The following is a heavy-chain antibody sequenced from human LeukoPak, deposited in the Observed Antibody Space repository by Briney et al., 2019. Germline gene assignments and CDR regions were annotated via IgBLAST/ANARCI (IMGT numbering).Heavy chain of an antibody. CDR1: GYTFTDYY. V-gene: IGHV1-2*02. J-gene: IGHJ6*02. CDR3: ARISILATIWTPNYGMDV. D-gene: IGHD5-12*01. CDR2: INPNSGGT. Sequence: ASVKVSCKASGYTFTDYYMHWVRQAPGQGLEWMGWINPNSGGTNYAQKFQGRVTMTRDTSISTAYMELSRLRSDDTAVYYCARISILATIWTPNYGMDVWGQGTTVTVSS.